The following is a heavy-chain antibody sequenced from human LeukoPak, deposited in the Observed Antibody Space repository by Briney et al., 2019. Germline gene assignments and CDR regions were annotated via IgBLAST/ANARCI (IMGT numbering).Heavy chain of an antibody. D-gene: IGHD1-26*01. Sequence: SETLSLTCTVSGGSISSGDYYWSWIRQPPGRGLEWIGYIYYSGSTYYNPSLKSRVTISVDTSKNQFSLKLSSVTAADTAVYYCARGQWELPGAAFDIWGQGTMVTVSS. CDR2: IYYSGST. CDR1: GGSISSGDYY. J-gene: IGHJ3*02. CDR3: ARGQWELPGAAFDI. V-gene: IGHV4-30-4*02.